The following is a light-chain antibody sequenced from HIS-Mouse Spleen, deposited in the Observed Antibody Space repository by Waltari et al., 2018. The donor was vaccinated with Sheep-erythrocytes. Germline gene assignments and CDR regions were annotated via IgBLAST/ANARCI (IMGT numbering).Light chain of an antibody. Sequence: QSALTQPASVSGSPGQSVTISCTGTSRDVGGYNYVSWYQQHPGKAPKLMSYDVSKRPSGVPDRFSGSKSGNTASLTISGLQAEDEADYYCCSYAGSYTYVFGTGTKVTVL. CDR3: CSYAGSYTYV. J-gene: IGLJ1*01. V-gene: IGLV2-11*01. CDR2: DVS. CDR1: SRDVGGYNY.